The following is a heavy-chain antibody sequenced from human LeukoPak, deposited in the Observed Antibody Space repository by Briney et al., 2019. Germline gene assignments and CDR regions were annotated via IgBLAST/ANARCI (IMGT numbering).Heavy chain of an antibody. CDR3: ARLSEIQSNYYAFDI. V-gene: IGHV1-24*01. D-gene: IGHD4-11*01. CDR2: FDPEDGET. CDR1: GYTLTELS. J-gene: IGHJ3*02. Sequence: ASVKVSCKVSGYTLTELSMHWVRQAPGKGLEWMGGFDPEDGETIYAQKFQGRVTMTRDMSTSTVYMELSSLRSEDTAVYYCARLSEIQSNYYAFDIWGQGTMVTVSS.